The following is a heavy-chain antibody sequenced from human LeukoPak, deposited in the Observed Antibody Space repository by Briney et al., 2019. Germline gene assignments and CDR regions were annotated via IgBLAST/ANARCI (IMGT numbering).Heavy chain of an antibody. V-gene: IGHV4-30-4*07. D-gene: IGHD3-10*01. CDR1: GGSVNSGTHS. CDR3: AREEWYYGSGSADY. CDR2: IYYSGNT. J-gene: IGHJ4*02. Sequence: SETLSLTCAVSGGSVNSGTHSWSWIRQPPGKGLEYIGYIYYSGNTYYNPSLKSRLSISIETSKKQFSLKLSSVTAADTAVYYCAREEWYYGSGSADYWGQGTLVTVSS.